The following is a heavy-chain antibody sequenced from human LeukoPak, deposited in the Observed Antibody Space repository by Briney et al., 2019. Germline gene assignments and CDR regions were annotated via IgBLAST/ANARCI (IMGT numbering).Heavy chain of an antibody. D-gene: IGHD2-15*01. CDR3: ARGRSYCSGGSCYLSDY. V-gene: IGHV4-59*12. CDR2: IYYSGST. CDR1: GGSISSYY. J-gene: IGHJ4*02. Sequence: SETLSLTCTVSGGSISSYYWSWIRQPPGKGLEWIGYIYYSGSTNYNPSLKSRVTISVDTSKNQFSLKLSSVTAADTAVYYCARGRSYCSGGSCYLSDYWGQGTLVTVSS.